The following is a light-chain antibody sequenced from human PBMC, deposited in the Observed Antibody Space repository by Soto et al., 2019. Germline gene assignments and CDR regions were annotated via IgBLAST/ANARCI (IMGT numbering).Light chain of an antibody. CDR3: QQYGSSGT. Sequence: DIVLTQSPGTLSLSPGERATLSCRASQSVRSSHLAWYQQKPGQAPRLVIYGASSRATGIPDRFSGSGSGTDFTLTISRLEPADFAVYYCQQYGSSGTFGQGIKV. V-gene: IGKV3-20*01. CDR2: GAS. CDR1: QSVRSSH. J-gene: IGKJ1*01.